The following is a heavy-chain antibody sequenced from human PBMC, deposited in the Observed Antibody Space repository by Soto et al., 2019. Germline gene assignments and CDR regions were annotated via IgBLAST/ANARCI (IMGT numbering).Heavy chain of an antibody. CDR1: GYTFTSYA. Sequence: ASVKVSCKASGYTFTSYAMHWVRQAPGQRLEWMGWINAGNGNTKYSQKFQGRVTITRDTSASTAYMELSSLRSEDTAVYYCARAFTMVRGVPFGVWFDPWGQGTLVTVSS. CDR3: ARAFTMVRGVPFGVWFDP. V-gene: IGHV1-3*01. D-gene: IGHD3-10*01. J-gene: IGHJ5*02. CDR2: INAGNGNT.